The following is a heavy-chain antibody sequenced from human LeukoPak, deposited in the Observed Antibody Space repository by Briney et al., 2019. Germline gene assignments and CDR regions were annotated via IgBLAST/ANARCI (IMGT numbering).Heavy chain of an antibody. Sequence: GGSLRLSCAASGFTFSSYSMNWVRQAPGKGLEWVSSISSSSYIYYADSVKGRFTISRDNAKNSLYLQMISLGAEDTVVYYCARERTGYSSSWSHYYYYGMDVWGQGNTVTVSS. V-gene: IGHV3-21*01. CDR3: ARERTGYSSSWSHYYYYGMDV. J-gene: IGHJ6*02. D-gene: IGHD6-13*01. CDR2: ISSSSYI. CDR1: GFTFSSYS.